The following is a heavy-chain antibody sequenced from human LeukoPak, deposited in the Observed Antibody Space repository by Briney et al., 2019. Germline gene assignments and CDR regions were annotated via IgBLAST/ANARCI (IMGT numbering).Heavy chain of an antibody. CDR1: GYTFTGYY. V-gene: IGHV1-2*02. CDR3: ARGEPLWGVRGVIITTYYFDY. J-gene: IGHJ4*02. CDR2: INPNSGGT. D-gene: IGHD3-10*02. Sequence: ASVKVSCKASGYTFTGYYMHWARQAPGQGLEWMGWINPNSGGTNYAQKFQGRVTMTRDTPISTAYMELSRLRSDDTAVYYCARGEPLWGVRGVIITTYYFDYWGQGTLVTVSS.